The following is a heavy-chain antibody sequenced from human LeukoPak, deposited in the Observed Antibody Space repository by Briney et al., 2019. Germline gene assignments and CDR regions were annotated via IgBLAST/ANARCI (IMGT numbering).Heavy chain of an antibody. CDR2: ISGNVQTT. Sequence: GGSLRLSCSASGFTFTSHVMHWVRQAPGKGLQYVSGISGNVQTTYYAGSVKGRFTISRDSSKNAVYLQMNSLTAEVTVVYYCVREGLERRINFDYWGQGTLVSVSS. V-gene: IGHV3-64D*06. CDR1: GFTFTSHV. CDR3: VREGLERRINFDY. D-gene: IGHD1-1*01. J-gene: IGHJ4*02.